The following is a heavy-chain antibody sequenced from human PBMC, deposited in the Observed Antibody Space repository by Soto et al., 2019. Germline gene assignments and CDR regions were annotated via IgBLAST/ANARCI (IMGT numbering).Heavy chain of an antibody. V-gene: IGHV3-30*03. D-gene: IGHD2-21*02. Sequence: QVQLVESGGGVVQPGRSLRLSCAASEFTFSSFGMHWVRQAPGKGLEWVSLISYDGSSKYYADSVKGRFTISRDNSKNTLFLQMNSLRAEDTAVYYCARGLSSTRLPNNWLDSWGQGTLVTVSS. CDR1: EFTFSSFG. CDR3: ARGLSSTRLPNNWLDS. J-gene: IGHJ5*01. CDR2: ISYDGSSK.